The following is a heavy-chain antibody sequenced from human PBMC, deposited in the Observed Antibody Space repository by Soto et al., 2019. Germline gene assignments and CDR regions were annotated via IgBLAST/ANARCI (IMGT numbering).Heavy chain of an antibody. Sequence: QVQLVESGGDVVQPGRSLRLSCAASGFIFSIYNMHWVRQAPGKGLEWVAIISSDGTNEYYADSVKGRFTISRDNSKSTLYLQMTSLRAEDTSKYYCAKDFNSYDSSAYYPDYWGQGTLVTVSS. CDR1: GFIFSIYN. J-gene: IGHJ4*02. V-gene: IGHV3-30*18. CDR3: AKDFNSYDSSAYYPDY. CDR2: ISSDGTNE. D-gene: IGHD3-22*01.